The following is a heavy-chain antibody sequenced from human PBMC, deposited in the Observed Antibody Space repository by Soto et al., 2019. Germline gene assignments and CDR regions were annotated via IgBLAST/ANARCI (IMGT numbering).Heavy chain of an antibody. Sequence: GASVKVSCKASGYTFTSYYMHWVRQAPGQGLEWMGIINPSGGSTSYAQKFQGRVTMTRDTSTSTVYMELSSLRSEDTAVYYCARDRVQTVTYYDILTGSRTAFDIWGQGTMVTVSS. V-gene: IGHV1-46*03. J-gene: IGHJ3*02. CDR1: GYTFTSYY. D-gene: IGHD3-9*01. CDR3: ARDRVQTVTYYDILTGSRTAFDI. CDR2: INPSGGST.